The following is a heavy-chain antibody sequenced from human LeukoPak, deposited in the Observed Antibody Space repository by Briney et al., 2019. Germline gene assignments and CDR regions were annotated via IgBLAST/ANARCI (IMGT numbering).Heavy chain of an antibody. D-gene: IGHD4-23*01. CDR2: IYYSGST. Sequence: SETLSLTCTVSGGSISSGDYYWSWIRQPPGKGLEWIGYIYYSGSTYYNPSLKSRVTISVDTSKNKFSLKLSSVTAADTAVYYCARDYGGNSGAAGIFDYWGQGTLVTVSS. CDR3: ARDYGGNSGAAGIFDY. V-gene: IGHV4-30-4*08. J-gene: IGHJ4*02. CDR1: GGSISSGDYY.